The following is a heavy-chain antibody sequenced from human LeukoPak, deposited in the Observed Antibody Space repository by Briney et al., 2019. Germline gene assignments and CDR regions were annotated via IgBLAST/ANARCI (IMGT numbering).Heavy chain of an antibody. Sequence: GRSLRLSCAASGFTFNSYGLHWVRQAPGKGLEWVAVIWYDGSKKFYADSGKGRFTISRDKSKNTLYLQMNSLRVEDTAMYYCAREGCSGTSCYGVDAFDIWGQGTKVTVSS. CDR3: AREGCSGTSCYGVDAFDI. V-gene: IGHV3-33*01. J-gene: IGHJ3*02. CDR2: IWYDGSKK. CDR1: GFTFNSYG. D-gene: IGHD2-15*01.